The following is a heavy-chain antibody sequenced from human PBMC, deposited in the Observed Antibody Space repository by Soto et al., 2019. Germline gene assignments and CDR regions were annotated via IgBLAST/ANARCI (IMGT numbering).Heavy chain of an antibody. CDR2: IYTSGST. D-gene: IGHD6-6*01. J-gene: IGHJ5*02. CDR3: ARDLCPVRASCRFDP. CDR1: GGSISSYY. Sequence: PSETLSLTCTVSGGSISSYYWSWIRQPAGKGLEWIGRIYTSGSTNYNPSLKSRVTMSVDTSKNQFSLKLSSVTAADTAVYYCARDLCPVRASCRFDPWGQGTLVTVSS. V-gene: IGHV4-4*07.